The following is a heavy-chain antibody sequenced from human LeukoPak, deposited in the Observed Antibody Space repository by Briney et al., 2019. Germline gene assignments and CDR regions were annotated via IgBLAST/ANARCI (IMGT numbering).Heavy chain of an antibody. CDR3: TNGNNSGSYRDS. J-gene: IGHJ4*02. D-gene: IGHD3-10*01. V-gene: IGHV1-8*01. CDR1: RYSLTRYD. CDR2: MNPSNNNT. Sequence: ASVKDSCKASRYSLTRYDVNWVRQAHGQGVEWMGWMNPSNNNTGYAQKLQSRVIMTRYNSLSTAYMELSRLRSEDTAVYYCTNGNNSGSYRDSLGEGTLVSVSS.